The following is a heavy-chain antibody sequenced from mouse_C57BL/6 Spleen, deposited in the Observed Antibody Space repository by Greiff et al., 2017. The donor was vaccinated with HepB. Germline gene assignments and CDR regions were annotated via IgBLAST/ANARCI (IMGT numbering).Heavy chain of an antibody. CDR2: ISGGGGNT. Sequence: DVMLVESGGGLVKPGGSLKLSCAASGFTFSSYTMSWVRQTPEKRLEWVATISGGGGNTYYPDSVKGRFTISRDNAKNTLYLQMSSLRSEDTALYYCARRGSPTNFDYWGQGTTLTVSS. CDR1: GFTFSSYT. CDR3: ARRGSPTNFDY. J-gene: IGHJ2*01. D-gene: IGHD1-1*02. V-gene: IGHV5-9*01.